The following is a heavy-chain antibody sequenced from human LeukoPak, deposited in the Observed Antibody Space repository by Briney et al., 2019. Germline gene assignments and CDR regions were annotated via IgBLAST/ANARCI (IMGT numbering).Heavy chain of an antibody. V-gene: IGHV3-21*01. CDR3: ARYIAAAGLDY. J-gene: IGHJ4*02. CDR2: ISSSSSYI. CDR1: GFTFSSYS. Sequence: GGSLRLSCAASGFTFSSYSMNWVRQAPGKGLEWVSSISSSSSYIYYADSVKGRFTISRDNAKNLLYLQMNSLRAEDTAVYYCARYIAAAGLDYWGQGTLVTVSS. D-gene: IGHD6-13*01.